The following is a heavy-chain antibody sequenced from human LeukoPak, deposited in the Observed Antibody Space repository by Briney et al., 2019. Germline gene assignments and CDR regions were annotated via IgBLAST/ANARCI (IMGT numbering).Heavy chain of an antibody. CDR2: ITPSGGT. CDR1: GYTFTSYA. J-gene: IGHJ4*02. CDR3: ARDRYGDGFAHFDY. Sequence: ASVKVSCKASGYTFTSYAMHWVRQAPGQGLEWMGWITPSGGTDYPQKFQGRVAITRDTSITTAYMDLSRLTSDDTAVYYCARDRYGDGFAHFDYWGQGALVTVSS. V-gene: IGHV1-2*02. D-gene: IGHD5-24*01.